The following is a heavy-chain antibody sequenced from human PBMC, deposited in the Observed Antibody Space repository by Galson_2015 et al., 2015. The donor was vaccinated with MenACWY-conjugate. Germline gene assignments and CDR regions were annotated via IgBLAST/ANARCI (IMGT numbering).Heavy chain of an antibody. Sequence: SLRLSCAASGFTLTNNAMHWVRQAPGNGLEWVAVISSDGRKTFYSDSVKGRFTISRDTSKNALNLQMDGLRPNDTAVYYCAKDAAKPHSLQANFFDHWGQGIWVAVSS. V-gene: IGHV3-30*18. D-gene: IGHD4-11*01. CDR2: ISSDGRKT. CDR1: GFTLTNNA. CDR3: AKDAAKPHSLQANFFDH. J-gene: IGHJ4*02.